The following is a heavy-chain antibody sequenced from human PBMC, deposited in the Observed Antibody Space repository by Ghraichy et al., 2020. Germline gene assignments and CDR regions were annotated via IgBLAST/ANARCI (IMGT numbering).Heavy chain of an antibody. J-gene: IGHJ4*02. CDR2: ISKSGSDI. CDR1: GSSFSGYY. D-gene: IGHD2-8*02. V-gene: IGHV3-11*01. CDR3: AGDKNNPNWWYY. Sequence: GGSLRLSCTASGSSFSGYYMSWIRQSPGKGLEWVSYISKSGSDIYYADSVKGRFTISRDSAKNSLYLQMNSLRAEDTAVYYCAGDKNNPNWWYYWGQGTLVTVSS.